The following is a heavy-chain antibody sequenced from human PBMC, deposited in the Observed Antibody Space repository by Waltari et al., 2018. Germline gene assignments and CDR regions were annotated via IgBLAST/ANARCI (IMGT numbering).Heavy chain of an antibody. Sequence: QVQLQQSGPRLVKPSETLSLTCDVSGYAINSGFYGGRFRQAPEKGLEWIATIYHDGTTFYNPSLTSRVTTSMDTSKNQISLKLKSVTAADTAVYYCTRQTLGYCTSAACRRLEAWGQGTLVTVSS. V-gene: IGHV4-38-2*01. D-gene: IGHD2-8*02. J-gene: IGHJ5*02. CDR3: TRQTLGYCTSAACRRLEA. CDR1: GYAINSGFY. CDR2: IYHDGTT.